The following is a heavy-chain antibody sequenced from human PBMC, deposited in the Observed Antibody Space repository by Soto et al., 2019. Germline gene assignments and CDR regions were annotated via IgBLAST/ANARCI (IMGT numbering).Heavy chain of an antibody. J-gene: IGHJ6*02. V-gene: IGHV4-34*01. D-gene: IGHD2-8*01. Sequence: PSETLSLTCAVYGGSFSGYYWSWIRQPPGKGLEWIGEINHSGSTNYNPSLKSRVTTSVDTSKNQFSLKLSSVTAADTAVYYCARGAVGYCTNGVCLWYYYYGMDVWGQGTTVTVSS. CDR2: INHSGST. CDR3: ARGAVGYCTNGVCLWYYYYGMDV. CDR1: GGSFSGYY.